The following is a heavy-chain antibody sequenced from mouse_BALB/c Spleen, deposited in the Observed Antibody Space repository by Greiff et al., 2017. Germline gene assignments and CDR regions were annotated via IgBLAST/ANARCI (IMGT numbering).Heavy chain of an antibody. CDR3: AREGTTVVRAMDY. V-gene: IGHV5-6-5*01. CDR1: GFTFSSYA. J-gene: IGHJ4*01. D-gene: IGHD1-1*01. CDR2: ISSGGST. Sequence: DVQLVESGGGLVKPGGSLKLSCAASGFTFSSYAMSWVRQTPEKRLEWVASISSGGSTYYPDSVKGRFTISRDNARNILYLQMSSLRSEDTAMYYCAREGTTVVRAMDYWGQGTSVTVSS.